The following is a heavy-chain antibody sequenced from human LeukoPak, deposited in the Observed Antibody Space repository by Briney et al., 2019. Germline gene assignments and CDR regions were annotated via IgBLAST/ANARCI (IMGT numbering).Heavy chain of an antibody. D-gene: IGHD2-21*02. CDR2: ISPNGGST. CDR1: GFTFSAYA. J-gene: IGHJ4*02. CDR3: AKDLWAYCGGDCYSIDY. V-gene: IGHV3-64*04. Sequence: GGSLRLSCSASGFTFSAYAMHWVRQAPGKGLEYVSAISPNGGSTYYADSVKGRFTISRDNSKNTLYLQMNSLRAEDTAVYYCAKDLWAYCGGDCYSIDYWGQGTLVTVSS.